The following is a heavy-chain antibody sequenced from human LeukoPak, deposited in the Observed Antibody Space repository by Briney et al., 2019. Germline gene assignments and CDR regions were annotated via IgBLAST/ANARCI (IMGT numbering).Heavy chain of an antibody. J-gene: IGHJ4*02. Sequence: GGSLRLSCAASGFTFSSYDMHWVRQAPGKGLEWVALIWYDGSNKYYADSVKGRFTISRDNSRNTLYLQMNSLRAEDTAVYYCARDRSGTFDYWGQGTLVTVSS. V-gene: IGHV3-33*01. CDR3: ARDRSGTFDY. CDR2: IWYDGSNK. CDR1: GFTFSSYD. D-gene: IGHD2-15*01.